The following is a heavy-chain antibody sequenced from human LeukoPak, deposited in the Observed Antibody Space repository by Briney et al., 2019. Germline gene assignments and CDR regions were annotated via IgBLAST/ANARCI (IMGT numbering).Heavy chain of an antibody. Sequence: GGSLRLSCAASGSSFSSHWMHWVRQAPGKGLVWVSRINSEGTTATYADSVKGRFTISRDNAKNTLYLQMNSLRAEDTAVYYCARAGYGSGIYMDVWGKGTTVTIFS. V-gene: IGHV3-74*03. D-gene: IGHD3-10*01. CDR3: ARAGYGSGIYMDV. CDR2: INSEGTTA. CDR1: GSSFSSHW. J-gene: IGHJ6*03.